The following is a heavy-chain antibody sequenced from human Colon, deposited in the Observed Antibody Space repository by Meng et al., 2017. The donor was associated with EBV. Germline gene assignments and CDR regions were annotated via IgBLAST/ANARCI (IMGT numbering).Heavy chain of an antibody. D-gene: IGHD2-21*01. Sequence: QVQPRAPGPDLSGPSQTLSLTCTVSGGSMSGGNYYWSCIRQPPGKGLEWIGYIHHSGSAYYNPSLKSRVSISVDTSKSQFSLNLNSMTAADTAVYYCASFDHIPRRNYFDYWGQGTLVTVSS. CDR3: ASFDHIPRRNYFDY. J-gene: IGHJ4*02. CDR1: GGSMSGGNYY. CDR2: IHHSGSA. V-gene: IGHV4-30-4*01.